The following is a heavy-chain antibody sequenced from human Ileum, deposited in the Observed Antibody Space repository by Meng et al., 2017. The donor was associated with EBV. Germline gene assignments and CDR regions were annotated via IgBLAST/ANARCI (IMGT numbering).Heavy chain of an antibody. D-gene: IGHD2-21*02. V-gene: IGHV4-61*08. Sequence: VQLRAAVPRPVQPSELLSPTCTVSHGSLSSYGYYWTWIRQPPGKGLEWIGYMSYTGSTNYKSTLKRRVTISVDKSKNQFSLKLSSVTAADTAVYYCARERGGGDRGIQWGQGTLVTVSS. CDR3: ARERGGGDRGIQ. J-gene: IGHJ4*02. CDR1: HGSLSSYGYY. CDR2: MSYTGST.